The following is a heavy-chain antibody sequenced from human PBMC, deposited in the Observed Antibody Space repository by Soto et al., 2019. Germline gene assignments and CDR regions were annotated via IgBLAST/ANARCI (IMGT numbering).Heavy chain of an antibody. CDR3: ARAHDYDFWSGFRFYGMDV. Sequence: EVQLLESGGGLVQPGGSLRLSCAASRFTFSNYAMSWVRQAPGKGLEWVSGISSTGGSTYYADSVKGRFTISRDNSKNTLDLQMSSLRAEDTAIYYCARAHDYDFWSGFRFYGMDVWGQGTTVTVSS. CDR1: RFTFSNYA. J-gene: IGHJ6*02. D-gene: IGHD3-3*01. V-gene: IGHV3-23*01. CDR2: ISSTGGST.